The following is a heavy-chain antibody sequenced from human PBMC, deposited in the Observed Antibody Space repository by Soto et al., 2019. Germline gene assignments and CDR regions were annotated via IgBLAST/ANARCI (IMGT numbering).Heavy chain of an antibody. J-gene: IGHJ4*02. CDR2: ISDDRNTK. Sequence: QVQLVESGGGVVQPGRSLRLSCAASGFTLSDYSMHWVRQAPGKGLEWVAVISDDRNTKYYAYSVKGRFTISRDNSKNTLYLQMDSLRVDETAVYYFATKIVLGYWGQGALVNFSS. D-gene: IGHD2-2*01. CDR3: ATKIVLGY. V-gene: IGHV3-30-3*01. CDR1: GFTLSDYS.